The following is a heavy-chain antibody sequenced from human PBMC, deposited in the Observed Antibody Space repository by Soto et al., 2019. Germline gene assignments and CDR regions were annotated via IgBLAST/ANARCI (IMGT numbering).Heavy chain of an antibody. CDR3: AKEKDSSSYNWFDP. D-gene: IGHD6-6*01. V-gene: IGHV1-69*13. Sequence: SVKVSCKASGGTFSSYAISWVRQAPGQGLEWMGGIIPIFGTANYAQKFQGRVTITADESTSTAYMELSSLRSEDTAVYYCAKEKDSSSYNWFDPWGQGTLVTVSS. CDR2: IIPIFGTA. J-gene: IGHJ5*02. CDR1: GGTFSSYA.